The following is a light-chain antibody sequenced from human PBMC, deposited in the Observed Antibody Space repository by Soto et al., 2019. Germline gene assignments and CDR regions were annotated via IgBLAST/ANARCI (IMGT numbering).Light chain of an antibody. CDR1: QSVSSPY. CDR3: QQYGSSPFT. V-gene: IGKV3-20*01. CDR2: GAS. Sequence: EVVLTQSPVTLSLSPGERATLSCRASQSVSSPYLAWYQQKPGQPPRHLIYGASSRATDIPARFIGSGFGTEFTLTIARLAPGDAERYYCQQYGSSPFTFGPGTKVDI. J-gene: IGKJ3*01.